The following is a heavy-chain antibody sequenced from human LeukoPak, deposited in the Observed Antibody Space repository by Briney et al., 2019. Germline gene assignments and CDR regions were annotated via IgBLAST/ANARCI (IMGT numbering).Heavy chain of an antibody. CDR2: ISGSGDYT. CDR1: GFTFSSSA. CDR3: AKGGAPYDFWSGYLEY. J-gene: IGHJ4*02. Sequence: GGSLRLSCAASGFTFSSSAMSWVRQAPGKGLEWVSGISGSGDYTYYADSVKGRVSTSRDTSKNALYLQMNSLRAEDTAIYYCAKGGAPYDFWSGYLEYWGQGILVTVSS. V-gene: IGHV3-23*01. D-gene: IGHD3-3*01.